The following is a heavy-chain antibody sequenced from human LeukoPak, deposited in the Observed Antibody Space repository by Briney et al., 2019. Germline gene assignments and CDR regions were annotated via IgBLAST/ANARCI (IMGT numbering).Heavy chain of an antibody. J-gene: IGHJ4*02. Sequence: GGSVRLSCAASGFTFNSYAMHRVRQAPGEGPEGVAVISYDGSNKYYADSVKGRFTISIDNSKNTLYLQMSSLRAEDTAVYYCANLELEPPYYFDYWGQGTLVTVSS. D-gene: IGHD1-7*01. CDR3: ANLELEPPYYFDY. CDR1: GFTFNSYA. CDR2: ISYDGSNK. V-gene: IGHV3-30-3*01.